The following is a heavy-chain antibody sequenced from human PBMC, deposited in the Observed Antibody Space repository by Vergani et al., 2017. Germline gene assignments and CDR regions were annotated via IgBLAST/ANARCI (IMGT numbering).Heavy chain of an antibody. J-gene: IGHJ4*02. Sequence: EVQLLESGGGLVQPGGSLRLSCAASGFTFSNYAMSWVRQAPGKGLEWVSAISGSGGSTYYADSVKGRFTISRDNSKNTLYLQMNSLRAEDTAVYYCAKPGYDFWSGQGYWGQGTLVTVSS. V-gene: IGHV3-23*01. CDR3: AKPGYDFWSGQGY. D-gene: IGHD3-3*01. CDR2: ISGSGGST. CDR1: GFTFSNYA.